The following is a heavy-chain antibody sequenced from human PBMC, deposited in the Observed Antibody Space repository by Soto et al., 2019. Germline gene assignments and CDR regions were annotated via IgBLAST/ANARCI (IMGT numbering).Heavy chain of an antibody. CDR3: AHRRARNNIAAFDF. CDR1: GFSLRRNRVG. V-gene: IGHV2-5*02. Sequence: QITLKESGPTLVKTTQTLTLTCTFSGFSLRRNRVGVGWIRQPPGKALEWLALIYWDDDKRYSPSLKSRLTITKDTSKNEVVLTMTNMDPVDTATYYCAHRRARNNIAAFDFWGQGTLVTVSS. D-gene: IGHD6-25*01. J-gene: IGHJ4*02. CDR2: IYWDDDK.